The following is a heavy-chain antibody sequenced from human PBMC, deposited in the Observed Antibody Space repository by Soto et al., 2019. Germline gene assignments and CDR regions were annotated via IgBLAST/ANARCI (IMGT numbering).Heavy chain of an antibody. Sequence: GGSLRLSCAASGFTFSSYAMSWVRQAPGKGLEWVSSISGSGGGTYYADSVKGRFTFSRDNSKNTMYLQMNSLRAEDTAVYYCARDQVPGLDAFDIWGQGTMVTLSS. CDR3: ARDQVPGLDAFDI. CDR2: ISGSGGGT. V-gene: IGHV3-23*01. CDR1: GFTFSSYA. J-gene: IGHJ3*02.